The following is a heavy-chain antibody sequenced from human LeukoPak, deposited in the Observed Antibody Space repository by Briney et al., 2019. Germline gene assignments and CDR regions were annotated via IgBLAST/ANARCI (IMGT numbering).Heavy chain of an antibody. CDR2: INPNSGRT. J-gene: IGHJ4*02. D-gene: IGHD3-9*01. V-gene: IGHV1-2*02. CDR3: ARDSSDILTGYYHF. Sequence: GASVKVSCKTSGYNFNDYYLHWVRQAPGQGLEWMGWINPNSGRTNHAPKFQGRVTLTTDTSITTAYMELSSLISGDTALYYCARDSSDILTGYYHFWGQGTLVTVSS. CDR1: GYNFNDYY.